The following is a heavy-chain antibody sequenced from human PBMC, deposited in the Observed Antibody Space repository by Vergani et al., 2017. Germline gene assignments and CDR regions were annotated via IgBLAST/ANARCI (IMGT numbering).Heavy chain of an antibody. CDR2: ISYDGSNK. CDR3: AKDPGGSFNYYYYGMDV. J-gene: IGHJ6*02. V-gene: IGHV3-30*18. Sequence: QVQLVESGGGVVQPGRSLRLSCAASGFTFSSYGMHWVRQAPGKGLEWVAVISYDGSNKYYADSVKGRFTISRDNSKNTLYLQMNSLRAEDTAVYYCAKDPGGSFNYYYYGMDVWGQGP. D-gene: IGHD1-26*01. CDR1: GFTFSSYG.